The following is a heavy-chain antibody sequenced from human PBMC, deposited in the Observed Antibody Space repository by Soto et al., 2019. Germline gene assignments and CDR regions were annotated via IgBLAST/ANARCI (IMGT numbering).Heavy chain of an antibody. J-gene: IGHJ4*02. V-gene: IGHV4-34*01. CDR1: GGAFNGYY. Sequence: QVHLQQGGAGLLKPSETLSLTCAVNGGAFNGYYWTWIRQSPGKGLQWIGEINHSGTVDYNPSLKSRVTFSIDTSKKQFSLTLTSVTAADTAVYYCARAGAALVRGSIGGFDYWGQGTLVTVSS. CDR3: ARAGAALVRGSIGGFDY. CDR2: INHSGTV. D-gene: IGHD3-10*01.